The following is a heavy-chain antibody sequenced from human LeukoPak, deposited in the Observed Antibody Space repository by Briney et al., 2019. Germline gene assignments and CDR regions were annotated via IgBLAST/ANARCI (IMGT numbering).Heavy chain of an antibody. CDR1: GYTFSNYY. J-gene: IGHJ4*02. CDR2: INPTTGRT. D-gene: IGHD4-4*01. Sequence: GASVKVSCKASGYTFSNYYMHWVRQAPGQGLEWMALINPTTGRTSYAQKFQGTATLTSDTSTGTVHMELRSLRVEDSAVYYCARAVSITDGYSIPYWGQGTQVTVSS. CDR3: ARAVSITDGYSIPY. V-gene: IGHV1-46*01.